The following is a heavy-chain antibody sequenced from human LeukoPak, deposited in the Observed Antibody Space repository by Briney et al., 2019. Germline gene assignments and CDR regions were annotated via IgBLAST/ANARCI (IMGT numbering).Heavy chain of an antibody. CDR1: GGSISSYY. Sequence: PSETLSLTCTVSGGSISSYYWSWTRKPPRKGLERIGYIYYNGSNNYNPSLKSRVTISVDTSKNQFSLKLSSVTAADTAVYYCARDPGVQQGYYYCGMDVWGQGTTVTVSS. V-gene: IGHV4-59*01. J-gene: IGHJ6*02. CDR2: IYYNGSN. D-gene: IGHD6-13*01. CDR3: ARDPGVQQGYYYCGMDV.